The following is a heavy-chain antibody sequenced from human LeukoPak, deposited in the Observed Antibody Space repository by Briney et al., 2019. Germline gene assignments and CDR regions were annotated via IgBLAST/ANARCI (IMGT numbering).Heavy chain of an antibody. CDR2: IYPGDSEA. CDR3: ARPDGYNSFDY. V-gene: IGHV5-51*01. Sequence: GESLKISCKGSGYSFTTYYIGWVRQMPGRGLEWMGIIYPGDSEARYSPSFQGQVTIPADKSISTAYLQWSSLKASDTAMYYCARPDGYNSFDYWGQGTLVTVSS. D-gene: IGHD5-24*01. J-gene: IGHJ4*02. CDR1: GYSFTTYY.